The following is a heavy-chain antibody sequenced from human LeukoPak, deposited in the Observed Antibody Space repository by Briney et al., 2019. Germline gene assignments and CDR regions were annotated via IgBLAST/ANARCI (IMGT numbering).Heavy chain of an antibody. CDR3: ARLRWWSRSWYRFFDY. Sequence: PSETLSLTCTVSGGSISSSSYYWGWIRQPPGKGLEWIGSIYYSGSTYYSPSLKGRVTISVDTSKNQFSLKLSSATAADTAVYYCARLRWWSRSWYRFFDYWGQGTLVTVSS. CDR2: IYYSGST. V-gene: IGHV4-39*01. D-gene: IGHD6-13*01. J-gene: IGHJ4*02. CDR1: GGSISSSSYY.